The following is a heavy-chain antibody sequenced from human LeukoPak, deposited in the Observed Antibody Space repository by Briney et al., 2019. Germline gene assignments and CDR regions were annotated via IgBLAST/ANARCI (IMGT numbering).Heavy chain of an antibody. J-gene: IGHJ2*01. CDR3: AKDFGVKDDYGDSCWYFDL. CDR1: GFTFSSYS. D-gene: IGHD4-17*01. Sequence: PGGSLRLSCAASGFTFSSYSMNWVRQAPGKGLEWVSSISSSSSYIYYADSVKGRFTISRDNSKNTLYLQMNSLRAEDTAVYYCAKDFGVKDDYGDSCWYFDLWGRGTLVTVSS. V-gene: IGHV3-21*04. CDR2: ISSSSSYI.